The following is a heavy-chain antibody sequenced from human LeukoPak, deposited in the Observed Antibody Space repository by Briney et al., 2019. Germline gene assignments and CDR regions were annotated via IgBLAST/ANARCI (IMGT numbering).Heavy chain of an antibody. CDR1: GYSIRSGYH. Sequence: SETLSLTCDVSGYSIRSGYHWGWIRQAPGKGLEWIGTVYHTGNTYYNPSLRRRVTISVDTSKNQFSLKLSSVTAADTAVYYCAGYYYDSSGYRFDPWGQGTLVTVSS. D-gene: IGHD3-22*01. J-gene: IGHJ5*02. CDR3: AGYYYDSSGYRFDP. V-gene: IGHV4-38-2*01. CDR2: VYHTGNT.